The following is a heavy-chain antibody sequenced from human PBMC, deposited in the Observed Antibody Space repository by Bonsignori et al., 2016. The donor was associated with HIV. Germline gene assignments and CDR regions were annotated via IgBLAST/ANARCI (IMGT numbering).Heavy chain of an antibody. J-gene: IGHJ4*02. D-gene: IGHD3-10*01. CDR1: GFNFRDYA. CDR2: IYTDDVDGT. Sequence: GGSLRLSCAASGFNFRDYAMNWVRQAPGKGLEWVSVIYTDDVDGTYYPDSVKGRFTISRDNSKNMLYLQMNSLRAEDTAVYYCAKETTTYYGTGSYCFDYWGQGTLVTVSS. CDR3: AKETTTYYGTGSYCFDY. V-gene: IGHV3-23*03.